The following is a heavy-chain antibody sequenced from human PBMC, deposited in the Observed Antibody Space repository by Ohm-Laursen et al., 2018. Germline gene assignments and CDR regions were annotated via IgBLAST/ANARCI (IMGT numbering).Heavy chain of an antibody. CDR2: INPFVGIT. V-gene: IGHV1-46*01. CDR3: AKVLASGWYHNAYFYDMDL. J-gene: IGHJ6*02. CDR1: GHTFTSYY. Sequence: ASEYVSHKASGHTFTSYYMHCARQAPGQGLEWMRVINPFVGITAYAQNFQGRLTMTRDTSTSTVSMELISLRSDDTAVYDCAKVLASGWYHNAYFYDMDLWGQGTTVTVSS. D-gene: IGHD6-19*01.